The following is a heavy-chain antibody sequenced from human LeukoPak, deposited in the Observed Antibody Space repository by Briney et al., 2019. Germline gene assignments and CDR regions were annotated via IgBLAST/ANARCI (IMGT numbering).Heavy chain of an antibody. J-gene: IGHJ4*02. D-gene: IGHD5-18*01. Sequence: GGSLRLSCAASGFSFSTYVMHWVRQAPGKGLEWVAVIWYVGNNKYYADSVKGRFTISRDNSKNTLFLQMNSLRAEDTAVYYCARSGYSYGTPDFFDYWGQGTLVTVSS. CDR3: ARSGYSYGTPDFFDY. CDR1: GFSFSTYV. V-gene: IGHV3-33*08. CDR2: IWYVGNNK.